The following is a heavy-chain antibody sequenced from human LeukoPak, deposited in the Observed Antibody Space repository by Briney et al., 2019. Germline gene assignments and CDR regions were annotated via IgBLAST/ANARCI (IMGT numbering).Heavy chain of an antibody. CDR1: GGSISSSNW. J-gene: IGHJ4*02. CDR3: ARGRVLRYFDWSSGFDY. CDR2: IYDSGST. Sequence: SETLSLTCAVSGGSISSSNWWSWVRQPPGKGLEWIGEIYDSGSTTSTPSHKSPVTISAGTPKHPFSLKLRSVTPADTAVYYCARGRVLRYFDWSSGFDYWGQGTLVTVSS. V-gene: IGHV4-4*02. D-gene: IGHD3-9*01.